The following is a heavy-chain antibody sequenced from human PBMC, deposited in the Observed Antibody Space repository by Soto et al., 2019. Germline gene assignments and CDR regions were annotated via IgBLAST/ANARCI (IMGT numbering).Heavy chain of an antibody. CDR2: IWYDGSNK. CDR3: AREDPGSFVSSGYYFGYYGMDV. Sequence: QVQLVESGGGVVQPGRSLRLSCAASGHTFSSYGMHWVRQAPGKGLEWVAVIWYDGSNKYYADSVKGRFTISRDNSKNTLYLQMNSLRAEDTAVYYCAREDPGSFVSSGYYFGYYGMDVWGQGTTVTVFS. V-gene: IGHV3-33*01. J-gene: IGHJ6*02. D-gene: IGHD3-22*01. CDR1: GHTFSSYG.